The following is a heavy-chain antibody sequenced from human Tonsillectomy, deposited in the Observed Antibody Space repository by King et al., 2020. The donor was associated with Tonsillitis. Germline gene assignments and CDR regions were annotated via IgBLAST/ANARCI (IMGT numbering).Heavy chain of an antibody. CDR2: IKQDGSEK. D-gene: IGHD6-25*01. V-gene: IGHV3-7*01. J-gene: IGHJ4*02. CDR1: GFTFSSFW. CDR3: ASGSGWVFDY. Sequence: VQLVESGGGLVQPGGSLRLSCAASGFTFSSFWMGWVRQAPGKGLEGVAIIKQDGSEKLYVDSVKGRFTISRDNAKNSLYLQMNSLRAEDTAVYYCASGSGWVFDYWGQGTLVTVSS.